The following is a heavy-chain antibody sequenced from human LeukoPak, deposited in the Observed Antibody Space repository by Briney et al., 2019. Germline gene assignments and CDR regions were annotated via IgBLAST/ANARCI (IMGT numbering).Heavy chain of an antibody. J-gene: IGHJ3*01. Sequence: GGSLRLSCAASGFTFSGSAMSWVRQGPGEELEWVLLISYSGANSYYTDSGRGRFTIARDNSTDTLVLQMNSLRAEDPAIYYCARDMQLSTWGLGTMVTVSS. CDR2: ISYSGANS. V-gene: IGHV3-23*01. CDR3: ARDMQLST. CDR1: GFTFSGSA. D-gene: IGHD3-16*02.